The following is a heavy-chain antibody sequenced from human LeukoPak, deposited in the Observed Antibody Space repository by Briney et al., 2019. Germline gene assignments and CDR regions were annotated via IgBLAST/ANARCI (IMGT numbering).Heavy chain of an antibody. CDR1: GGSINSSSYY. D-gene: IGHD1-1*01. CDR2: IYYSGST. Sequence: SETLSLTCTVSGGSINSSSYYWGWIPQPPGKGLVWIGSIYYSGSTYYNPSLKSRVTMSVDTSKSQFSLKLSSVTAADTAVYYCARHPRARAYNWNGFDPWGEGTLVTVSS. J-gene: IGHJ5*02. V-gene: IGHV4-39*01. CDR3: ARHPRARAYNWNGFDP.